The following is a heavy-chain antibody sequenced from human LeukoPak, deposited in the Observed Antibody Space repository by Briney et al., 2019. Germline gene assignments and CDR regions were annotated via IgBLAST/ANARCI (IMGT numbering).Heavy chain of an antibody. CDR1: GGTFSGYA. Sequence: SVKVSCKASGGTFSGYAISWVRQAPGQGLEWMGGIIPIFGTANYAQKFQGRVTITADESTSTAYMELSSLRSEDTAVYYCARDPGGGYYFDYWGQGTLVTVSS. CDR3: ARDPGGGYYFDY. D-gene: IGHD2-8*02. CDR2: IIPIFGTA. J-gene: IGHJ4*02. V-gene: IGHV1-69*13.